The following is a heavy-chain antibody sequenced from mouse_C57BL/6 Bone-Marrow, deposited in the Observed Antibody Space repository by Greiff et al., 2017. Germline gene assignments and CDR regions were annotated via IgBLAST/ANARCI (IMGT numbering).Heavy chain of an antibody. CDR2: IDPSDSYT. V-gene: IGHV1-50*01. D-gene: IGHD4-1*01. Sequence: QVQLQQSGAELVKPGASVKLSCKASGYTFTSYWMQWVKQRPGQGLEWIGEIDPSDSYTNYNQKFKGKATLTVDTSSSTAYMQLSSLTSEDSAVYYCARHWDREYYFDYWGQGTTLTVSS. J-gene: IGHJ2*01. CDR1: GYTFTSYW. CDR3: ARHWDREYYFDY.